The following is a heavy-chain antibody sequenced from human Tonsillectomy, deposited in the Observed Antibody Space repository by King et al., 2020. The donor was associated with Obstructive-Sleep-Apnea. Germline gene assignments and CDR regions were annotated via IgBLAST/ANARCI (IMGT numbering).Heavy chain of an antibody. D-gene: IGHD3-10*01. J-gene: IGHJ4*02. CDR3: AVCRSGSSLSPFDY. CDR2: INTNTGNP. V-gene: IGHV7-4-1*01. CDR1: GYTFTSYA. Sequence: VQLVESGSELKKPGASVKVSCKAFGYTFTSYAMNWVRQAPGQGLEWMGWINTNTGNPTYAQGFTGRFVFSLDTSVSTAYLQIYSLKAGDTAVYYFAVCRSGSSLSPFDYWGQGTLVTVSS.